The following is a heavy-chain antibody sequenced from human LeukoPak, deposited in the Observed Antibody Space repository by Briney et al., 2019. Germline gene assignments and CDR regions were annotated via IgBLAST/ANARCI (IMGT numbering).Heavy chain of an antibody. CDR3: ARSPFLTGRIDY. CDR2: IYYSGST. CDR1: GGSISSYY. V-gene: IGHV4-59*01. D-gene: IGHD3-9*01. Sequence: PSETLSLTCTVSGGSISSYYWSWIRQPPGKGLEWMGYIYYSGSTNYNPSLKSRVTISVDTSKNQFSLKLSSVTAADTAVYYCARSPFLTGRIDYWGQGTLVTVSS. J-gene: IGHJ4*02.